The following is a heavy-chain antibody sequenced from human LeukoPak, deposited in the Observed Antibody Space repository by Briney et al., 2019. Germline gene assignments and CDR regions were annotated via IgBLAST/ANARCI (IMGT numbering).Heavy chain of an antibody. CDR2: IYYSGST. V-gene: IGHV4-59*08. Sequence: SETLSLTCTVSGGSISSYYWRWIRQPPGKGLEWIGYIYYSGSTNYNPSLKSRVTISVDTSKNQFSLKLSSVTAADTAVYYCARRDQINVMVRGENWFDPWGQGTLVTVSS. CDR3: ARRDQINVMVRGENWFDP. J-gene: IGHJ5*02. CDR1: GGSISSYY. D-gene: IGHD3-10*01.